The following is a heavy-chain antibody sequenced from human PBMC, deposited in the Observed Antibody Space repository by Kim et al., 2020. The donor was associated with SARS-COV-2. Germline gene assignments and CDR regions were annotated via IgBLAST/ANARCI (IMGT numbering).Heavy chain of an antibody. J-gene: IGHJ3*02. V-gene: IGHV1-58*01. CDR3: AAGVLRYFTIDAFDI. D-gene: IGHD3-9*01. CDR1: GFTFTSSA. CDR2: IVVGSGNT. Sequence: SVKVSCKASGFTFTSSAVQWVRQARGQRLEWIGWIVVGSGNTNYAQKFQERVTITRDMSTSTAYMELSSLRSEDTAVYYCAAGVLRYFTIDAFDIWGQGTMVTVSS.